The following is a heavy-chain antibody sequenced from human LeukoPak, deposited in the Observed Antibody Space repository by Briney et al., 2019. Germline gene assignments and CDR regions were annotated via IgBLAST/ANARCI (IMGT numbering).Heavy chain of an antibody. J-gene: IGHJ6*04. Sequence: TENVSCKASGYTFPSYGISWVRQAPGQALEWMGWIRAYNGNTHHAQKPQGRVTMTTDTSTSTAYMELRSLRSDDTAVYYCARGHVVAATLGMFPNYYYYGMDVWGKGTTVTVSS. V-gene: IGHV1-18*04. CDR2: IRAYNGNT. D-gene: IGHD2-15*01. CDR1: GYTFPSYG. CDR3: ARGHVVAATLGMFPNYYYYGMDV.